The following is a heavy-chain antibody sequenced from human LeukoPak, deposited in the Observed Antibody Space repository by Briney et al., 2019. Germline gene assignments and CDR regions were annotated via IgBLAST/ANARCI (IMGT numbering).Heavy chain of an antibody. J-gene: IGHJ4*02. CDR3: AKELRGLLHPLDY. D-gene: IGHD2-2*02. CDR2: IRYDGSNK. CDR1: GFPFSSYG. V-gene: IGHV3-30*02. Sequence: GGSLRLSCTASGFPFSSYGMHWVRQAPGKGLEWVAFIRYDGSNKYYADSVKGRFTISRDNSKNTLYLQMNSLRAEDTAVYYCAKELRGLLHPLDYWGQGTLVTVSS.